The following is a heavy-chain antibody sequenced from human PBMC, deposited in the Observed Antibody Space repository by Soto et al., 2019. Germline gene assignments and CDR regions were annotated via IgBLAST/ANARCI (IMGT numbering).Heavy chain of an antibody. D-gene: IGHD6-13*01. CDR1: GYTFTSYG. CDR3: ARVYSRDVGYTKEF. V-gene: IGHV1-18*01. Sequence: ASVKVSCKASGYTFTSYGISWVRQAPGQGLEWMGWISAYNGNTNYAQKLQGRVTMTTDTSTSTAYMELRSLRSDDTAVYYCARVYSRDVGYTKEFWGQGTLVTVSS. CDR2: ISAYNGNT. J-gene: IGHJ4*02.